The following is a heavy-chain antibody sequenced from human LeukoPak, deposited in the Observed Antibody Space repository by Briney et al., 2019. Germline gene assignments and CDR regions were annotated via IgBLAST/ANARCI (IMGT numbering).Heavy chain of an antibody. CDR3: ARYEDSSGWYRGKGFDY. V-gene: IGHV4-39*07. D-gene: IGHD6-19*01. CDR1: GGSISSSSYY. J-gene: IGHJ4*02. CDR2: IYYSGST. Sequence: SETLSLTYTVSGGSISSSSYYWGWIRQPPGKGLEWIGSIYYSGSTYYNPSLKSRVTISVDTSENQFSLKLSSVTAADTAVYYCARYEDSSGWYRGKGFDYWGQGTLVTVSS.